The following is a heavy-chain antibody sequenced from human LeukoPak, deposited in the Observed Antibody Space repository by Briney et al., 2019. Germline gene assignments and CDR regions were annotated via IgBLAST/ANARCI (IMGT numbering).Heavy chain of an antibody. CDR2: IWYDGSNK. D-gene: IGHD6-19*01. V-gene: IGHV3-33*01. Sequence: GGSLRLCCATSGFTFSSYGMHWVRQAPLKGLERVAVIWYDGSNKYYADSVKGRFTISRDNSKKTLYLQMNSLRAEDTAVYYCARESGYSSGWYPVWGQGTLVTVSS. J-gene: IGHJ4*02. CDR3: ARESGYSSGWYPV. CDR1: GFTFSSYG.